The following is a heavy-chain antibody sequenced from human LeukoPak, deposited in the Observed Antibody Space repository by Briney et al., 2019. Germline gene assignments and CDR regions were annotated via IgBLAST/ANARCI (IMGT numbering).Heavy chain of an antibody. D-gene: IGHD6-13*01. CDR2: ISGSGGST. V-gene: IGHV3-23*01. Sequence: GGSLRLSCAASGFTFSSYAMSWVRQAPGKGLEWVSAISGSGGSTYYADSVKGRFAISRDNSKNTLYLQMNSLRAEDTAVYYCAKKSGIAAAGDSDYWGQGTLVTVSS. J-gene: IGHJ4*02. CDR3: AKKSGIAAAGDSDY. CDR1: GFTFSSYA.